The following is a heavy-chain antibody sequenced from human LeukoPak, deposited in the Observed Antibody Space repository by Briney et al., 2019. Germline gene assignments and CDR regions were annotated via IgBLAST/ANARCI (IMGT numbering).Heavy chain of an antibody. Sequence: GGSLRLSCAASGFTFSSYAMSWVRQAPGKGLEWVSAISGSGGSTYYADSVKGRFTISRDNSKNTLYLQMNSLRAEDTAVYYCAKDPGYCSSTSCYFDYYYYGMDVWGQGTTVTVSS. CDR3: AKDPGYCSSTSCYFDYYYYGMDV. V-gene: IGHV3-23*01. CDR1: GFTFSSYA. J-gene: IGHJ6*02. CDR2: ISGSGGST. D-gene: IGHD2-2*03.